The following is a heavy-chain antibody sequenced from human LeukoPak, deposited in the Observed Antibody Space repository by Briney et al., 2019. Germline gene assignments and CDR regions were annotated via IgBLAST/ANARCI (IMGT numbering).Heavy chain of an antibody. CDR1: GGSISSGDYY. CDR2: IYFSGTT. Sequence: PSQTLSLTCTVSGGSISSGDYYWSWIRQPPGKGLEWIGYIYFSGTTYHSPSLKSRLTISVDTSKNQFSLRLNSMTAADTAVYYCARLRIVGAKFDYWGQGTLVTVSS. D-gene: IGHD1-26*01. V-gene: IGHV4-30-4*01. J-gene: IGHJ4*01. CDR3: ARLRIVGAKFDY.